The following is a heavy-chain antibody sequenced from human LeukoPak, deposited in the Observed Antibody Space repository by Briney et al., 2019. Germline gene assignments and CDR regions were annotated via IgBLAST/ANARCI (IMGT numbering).Heavy chain of an antibody. V-gene: IGHV1-8*01. J-gene: IGHJ6*03. CDR1: GYTFTSYD. CDR3: ARGPPGGYYMDV. CDR2: MNPNSGNT. D-gene: IGHD2-8*02. Sequence: ASVKVSCKASGYTFTSYDINWVRQAPGQGLEWMGWMNPNSGNTGYAQKFQGRVTMTRNTSISTAYMELSSLRSEDTAVYYCARGPPGGYYMDVRGKGTTVTVSS.